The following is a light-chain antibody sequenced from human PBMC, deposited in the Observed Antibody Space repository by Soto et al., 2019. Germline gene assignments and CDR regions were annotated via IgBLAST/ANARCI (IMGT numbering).Light chain of an antibody. V-gene: IGLV2-14*01. J-gene: IGLJ3*02. Sequence: QSALTQPASVSGCPGQSITISCTGTSSDVGGYNYVSWYQQHPGKAPKLMIYDVSNRPSGVSNRFSGSKSGNTASLTISGLQAEDEADYYCSSYTSSSTLDWVFGGGTKLTVL. CDR3: SSYTSSSTLDWV. CDR2: DVS. CDR1: SSDVGGYNY.